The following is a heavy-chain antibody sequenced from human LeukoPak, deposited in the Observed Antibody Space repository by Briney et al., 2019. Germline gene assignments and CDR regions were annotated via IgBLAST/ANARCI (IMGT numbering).Heavy chain of an antibody. CDR2: MNPNNGNS. CDR1: GYTFTNYH. CDR3: ARTTTFTASGYDY. V-gene: IGHV1-8*03. J-gene: IGHJ4*02. D-gene: IGHD2/OR15-2a*01. Sequence: GASVKLSCKASGYTFTNYHINWVRQATGQGLEWMGWMNPNNGNSGYAQTFQGRVTITRDTSISTSYMELRSLRPDDTAVYFCARTTTFTASGYDYWGQGTLVTVSS.